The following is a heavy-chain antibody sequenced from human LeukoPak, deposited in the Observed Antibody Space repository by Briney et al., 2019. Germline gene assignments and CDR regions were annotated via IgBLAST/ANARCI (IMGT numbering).Heavy chain of an antibody. V-gene: IGHV3-74*01. J-gene: IGHJ6*02. CDR1: GFTFSSYW. CDR3: ARGPPAKPMDV. CDR2: INSDGSST. Sequence: GGSLRLSCAASGFTFSSYWMHWAGQAQGKGRVWVSRINSDGSSTSYADSVKGRFTISRDNAKNTLYLQMNSLRAEDTAVYYCARGPPAKPMDVWGQGTTVTVSS.